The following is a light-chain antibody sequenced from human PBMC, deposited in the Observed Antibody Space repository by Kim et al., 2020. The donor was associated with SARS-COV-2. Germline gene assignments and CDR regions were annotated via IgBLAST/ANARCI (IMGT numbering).Light chain of an antibody. V-gene: IGKV3-11*01. CDR3: QQRSNWYT. Sequence: IVLTQSPATLSLFPGERATLSCRASQSVSRYLAWYQQKPGQAPTLLIYDASNRATGIPARFSGSGSGTDFTLTISSLEPEDFAVYYCQQRSNWYTFGQGTKLEI. J-gene: IGKJ2*01. CDR2: DAS. CDR1: QSVSRY.